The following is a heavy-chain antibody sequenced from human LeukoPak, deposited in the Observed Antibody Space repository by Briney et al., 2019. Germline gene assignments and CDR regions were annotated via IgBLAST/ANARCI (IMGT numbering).Heavy chain of an antibody. Sequence: SETLSLTCTVSGGSISSSNFYWGWIRQSPGKGLEWIGSIYYSGSTYYNPSLKRLVTISVDTSKNQLSLKLNSVTAADTAVYYCARHLRYLDSVPDFDYWGQGTLVTVSS. D-gene: IGHD3-9*01. J-gene: IGHJ4*02. CDR3: ARHLRYLDSVPDFDY. CDR2: IYYSGST. V-gene: IGHV4-39*01. CDR1: GGSISSSNFY.